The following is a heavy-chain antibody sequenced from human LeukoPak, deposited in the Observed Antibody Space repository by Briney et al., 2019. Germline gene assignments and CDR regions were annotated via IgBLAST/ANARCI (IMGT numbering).Heavy chain of an antibody. CDR2: ISYDGSNK. CDR3: AKESPYSSPRNYYFDY. D-gene: IGHD5-18*01. V-gene: IGHV3-30*18. J-gene: IGHJ4*02. CDR1: GFTFSSYG. Sequence: GRSLRLSCAASGFTFSSYGMHWVRQAPGKGLEWVAVISYDGSNKYYADSVKGRFTISRDNAKNSLYLQMNSLRAEDTAVYYCAKESPYSSPRNYYFDYWGQGTLVTVSS.